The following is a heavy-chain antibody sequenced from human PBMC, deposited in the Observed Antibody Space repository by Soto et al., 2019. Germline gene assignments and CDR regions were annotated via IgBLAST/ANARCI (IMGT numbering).Heavy chain of an antibody. Sequence: GGSLRLSCVTSGFTFTKYSMNWVRQAPGKGLEWVSYISYSGETKYYADSLKGRYAISRDDAKNSVYLQMNSLRDEDTAFYFCVRGVVVVVGSTAENFDHWGQGTLVTVSS. J-gene: IGHJ4*02. D-gene: IGHD2-15*01. CDR3: VRGVVVVVGSTAENFDH. V-gene: IGHV3-48*02. CDR2: ISYSGETK. CDR1: GFTFTKYS.